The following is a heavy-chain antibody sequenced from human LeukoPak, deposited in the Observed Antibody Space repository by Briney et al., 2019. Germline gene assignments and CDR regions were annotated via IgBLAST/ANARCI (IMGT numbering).Heavy chain of an antibody. CDR1: GFTFSSYA. CDR3: ASLVGVSVY. J-gene: IGHJ4*02. V-gene: IGHV3-66*01. D-gene: IGHD1-26*01. Sequence: GGSLRLSCAASGFTFSSYAMSWVRQAPGKGLQWVSVFYSSGSTYYADSVKGRFIISRDNSKNTLFLQMNSLRVEDTAVYFCASLVGVSVYWGQGTLVTVSS. CDR2: FYSSGST.